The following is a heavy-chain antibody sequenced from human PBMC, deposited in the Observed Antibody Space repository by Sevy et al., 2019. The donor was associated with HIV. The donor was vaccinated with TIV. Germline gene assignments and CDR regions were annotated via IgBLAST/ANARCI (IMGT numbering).Heavy chain of an antibody. CDR3: ARDSGYSINWYPAY. D-gene: IGHD6-13*01. Sequence: GGSLRLSCAASGFTFSSHGMHWVRQAPGKGLEWVAVISCDGSYKSYGDSVKGRFTISRDDSKNTLYLQMNSLRPEDTAVYYCARDSGYSINWYPAYWGQGTLVTVSS. CDR2: ISCDGSYK. V-gene: IGHV3-30*03. J-gene: IGHJ4*02. CDR1: GFTFSSHG.